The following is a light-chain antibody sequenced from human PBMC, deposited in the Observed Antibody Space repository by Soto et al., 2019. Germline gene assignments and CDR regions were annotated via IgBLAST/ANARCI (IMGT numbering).Light chain of an antibody. CDR1: QRISSW. CDR3: QQYNSYSRT. Sequence: DIQMTQPPSTLSASVGERVTITCRASQRISSWLAWYQQKPGKAPKLLIYKASSLESGVPSRFSGSGSGTEFTLTISSLQPDDFATYYCQQYNSYSRTFGQGTKVEIK. V-gene: IGKV1-5*03. J-gene: IGKJ1*01. CDR2: KAS.